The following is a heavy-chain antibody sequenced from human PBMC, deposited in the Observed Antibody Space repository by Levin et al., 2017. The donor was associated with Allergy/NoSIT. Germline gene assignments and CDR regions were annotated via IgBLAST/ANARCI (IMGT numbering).Heavy chain of an antibody. D-gene: IGHD2-15*01. V-gene: IGHV3-23*01. CDR1: GLTFSSYA. CDR3: AKDSLHEEVSANFWYFDL. CDR2: ISGSGGSP. Sequence: PGGSLRLSCAASGLTFSSYAVNWVRRAPGKGLEWVSVISGSGGSPFYADSVKGRFTISRDNSKNTVFLQMNSLRVEDTAIYYGAKDSLHEEVSANFWYFDLWGRGTLVTVSS. J-gene: IGHJ2*01.